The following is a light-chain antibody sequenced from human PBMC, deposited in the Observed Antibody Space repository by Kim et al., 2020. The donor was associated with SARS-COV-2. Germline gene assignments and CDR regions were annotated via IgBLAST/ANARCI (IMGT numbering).Light chain of an antibody. CDR1: QSIANN. CDR3: QQHDDWSPLT. Sequence: SPGERAALSCRASQSIANNLAWYQQKPGQAPRLLIYSASTRATGIPAWFSGSGSGTEFTLTISSLQSEDFAVYFCQQHDDWSPLTFGGGTKVDIK. J-gene: IGKJ4*01. CDR2: SAS. V-gene: IGKV3-15*01.